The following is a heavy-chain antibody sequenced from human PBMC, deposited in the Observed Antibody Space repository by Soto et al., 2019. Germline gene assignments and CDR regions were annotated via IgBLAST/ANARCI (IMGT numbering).Heavy chain of an antibody. CDR1: GYTFTSYD. J-gene: IGHJ5*02. CDR2: MNPNSGNT. V-gene: IGHV1-8*01. D-gene: IGHD6-19*01. Sequence: QVQLVQSGAEVKKPGASVKVSCKASGYTFTSYDINWVRQATGQGLEWMGWMNPNSGNTGYAQKFQGRVTMTRHTSVSTGYMELSSLRSEDTAVYYCATSGGSGWYNWFDPWGQGTLVTVSS. CDR3: ATSGGSGWYNWFDP.